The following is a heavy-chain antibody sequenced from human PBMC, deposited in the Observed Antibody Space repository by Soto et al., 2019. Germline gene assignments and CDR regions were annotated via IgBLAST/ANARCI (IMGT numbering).Heavy chain of an antibody. CDR3: AKEPTRYYDSSGGGDY. Sequence: SLRLSCAASGFTFRSYHMHWVRQAPGKGLEWVASISYDENNKYYTDSVKGRFTISRDNSKNTLYLQMNSLRAEDTAVYYCAKEPTRYYDSSGGGDYWGQGT. CDR1: GFTFRSYH. V-gene: IGHV3-30-3*02. D-gene: IGHD3-22*01. CDR2: ISYDENNK. J-gene: IGHJ4*02.